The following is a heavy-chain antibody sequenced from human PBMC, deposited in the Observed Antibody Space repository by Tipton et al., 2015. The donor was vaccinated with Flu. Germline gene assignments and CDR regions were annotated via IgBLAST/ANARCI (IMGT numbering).Heavy chain of an antibody. D-gene: IGHD2-8*01. J-gene: IGHJ2*01. V-gene: IGHV4-38-2*01. CDR3: ARMKTRDCTNGVCYLWYFDI. CDR1: GYSINSGYY. Sequence: TLSLTCSVSGYSINSGYYWGWVRRPPGKGLEWIGTIYRSGSTYYNPSLKSRLTISVDTSRNQFSLKLTSVTAADTAVYYCARMKTRDCTNGVCYLWYFDIWGRGTLVTVSS. CDR2: IYRSGST.